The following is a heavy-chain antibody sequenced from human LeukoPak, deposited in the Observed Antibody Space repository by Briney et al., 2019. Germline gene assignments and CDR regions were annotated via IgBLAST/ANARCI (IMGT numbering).Heavy chain of an antibody. CDR3: ARDVTVVVPAAMLPIFGVVTQLDY. D-gene: IGHD2-2*01. J-gene: IGHJ4*02. V-gene: IGHV1-2*02. CDR1: GYTFTSYY. CDR2: INPSSVTT. Sequence: GASVKVSCKASGYTFTSYYIHWVRQAHGQGLEWMGMINPSSVTTSYAQKFQGRVTMTRDTSISTAYMELSRLRSDDTAVYYCARDVTVVVPAAMLPIFGVVTQLDYWGQGTLVTVSS.